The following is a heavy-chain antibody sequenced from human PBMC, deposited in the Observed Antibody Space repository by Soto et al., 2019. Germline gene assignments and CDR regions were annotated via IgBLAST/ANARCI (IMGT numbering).Heavy chain of an antibody. CDR3: ASGWMVTTMRY. J-gene: IGHJ4*02. D-gene: IGHD4-17*01. CDR2: ISAYNGNT. CDR1: GYTFTSYG. Sequence: SSVKVSCKASGYTFTSYGISWVRQAPGQRLEWMGWISAYNGNTNYAQKLQGRVTMTTDTSTSTAYMELRSLRSDDTAVYYCASGWMVTTMRYWGQGTLVTVSS. V-gene: IGHV1-18*01.